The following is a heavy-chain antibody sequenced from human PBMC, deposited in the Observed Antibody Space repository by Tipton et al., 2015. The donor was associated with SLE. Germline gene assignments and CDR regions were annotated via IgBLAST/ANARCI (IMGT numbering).Heavy chain of an antibody. CDR3: ARLQAARTI. V-gene: IGHV4-39*07. J-gene: IGHJ3*02. CDR2: INHSGST. CDR1: GGSISSGSYY. D-gene: IGHD6-6*01. Sequence: TLSLTCTVSGGSISSGSYYWGWIRQPPGKGLEWIGEINHSGSTNYNPSLKSRVTISVDTSKNQFSLKLSSVTAADTAVYYCARLQAARTIWGQGTMVTVSS.